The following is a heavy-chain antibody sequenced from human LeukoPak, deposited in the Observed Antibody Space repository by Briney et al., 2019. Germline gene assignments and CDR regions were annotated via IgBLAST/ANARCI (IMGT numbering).Heavy chain of an antibody. CDR2: ISAYNGNT. V-gene: IGHV1-18*01. J-gene: IGHJ4*02. D-gene: IGHD6-19*01. Sequence: ASVKASCKASGYTFISYGISWVRQAPGQGLEWMGWISAYNGNTNYAQKLQGRVTMTTDTSTSTAYMELRSLRSDDTAVYYCATARGSGWDLDYWGQGTLVTVSS. CDR1: GYTFISYG. CDR3: ATARGSGWDLDY.